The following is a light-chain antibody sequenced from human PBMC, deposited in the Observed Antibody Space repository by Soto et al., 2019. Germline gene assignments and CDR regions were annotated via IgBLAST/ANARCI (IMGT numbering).Light chain of an antibody. CDR2: DAS. J-gene: IGKJ2*01. CDR1: QSVSSY. CDR3: QQRSNWPRHT. V-gene: IGKV3-11*01. Sequence: EIVLTQSPATLSLSPGERATLSCRASQSVSSYLAWYQQKPGQAPRLLIYDASNRATGIPARFSGSGSGTDFTLTISSLEPEDVAVYYCQQRSNWPRHTFGQGTKLEIK.